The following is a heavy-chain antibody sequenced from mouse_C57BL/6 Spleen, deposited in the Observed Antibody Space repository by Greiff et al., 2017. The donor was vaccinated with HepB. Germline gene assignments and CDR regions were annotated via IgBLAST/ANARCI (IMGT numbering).Heavy chain of an antibody. V-gene: IGHV3-6*01. CDR2: ISYDGSN. J-gene: IGHJ4*01. Sequence: EVQLQESGPGLVKPSQSLSLTCSVTGYSITSGYYWNWIRQFPGNKLEWMGYISYDGSNNYNPSLKNRISITRDTSKNQFFLKLNSVTTEDTATYYCARGVERDYYAMDYWGQGTSVTVSS. D-gene: IGHD1-1*01. CDR1: GYSITSGYY. CDR3: ARGVERDYYAMDY.